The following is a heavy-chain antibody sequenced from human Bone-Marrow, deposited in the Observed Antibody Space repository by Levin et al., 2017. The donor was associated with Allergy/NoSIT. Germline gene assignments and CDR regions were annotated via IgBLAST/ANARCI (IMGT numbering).Heavy chain of an antibody. J-gene: IGHJ4*02. D-gene: IGHD1-1*01. V-gene: IGHV4-4*07. Sequence: SQTLSLTCIVSGGSISGHYWSWIRQAAGTGLEWIGRIHSRGDTTYNPSLRGRIFMSVDTSKNQFSLHMTSVTAADTAVYYCARMSDADGNFYPDDFWGQGTLVTVSS. CDR2: IHSRGDT. CDR3: ARMSDADGNFYPDDF. CDR1: GGSISGHY.